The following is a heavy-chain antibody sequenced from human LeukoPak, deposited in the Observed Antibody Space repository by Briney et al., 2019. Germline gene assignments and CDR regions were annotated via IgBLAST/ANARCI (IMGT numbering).Heavy chain of an antibody. D-gene: IGHD1-26*01. J-gene: IGHJ5*02. CDR1: GFMFSSYG. CDR3: AKEVVASVGMGGHLYNWFDP. Sequence: PGGPLRLSCAASGFMFSSYGMHWVRQAPGKGLEWVAVISHEESNKFYADSVRGRFTISRDNAKNTLYLQMDSLRAEDTATYYCAKEVVASVGMGGHLYNWFDPWGQGTLVTVSS. V-gene: IGHV3-30*18. CDR2: ISHEESNK.